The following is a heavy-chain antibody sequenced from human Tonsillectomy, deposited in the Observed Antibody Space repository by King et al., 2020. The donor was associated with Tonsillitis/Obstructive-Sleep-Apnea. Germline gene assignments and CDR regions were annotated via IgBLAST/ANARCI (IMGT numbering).Heavy chain of an antibody. J-gene: IGHJ6*03. D-gene: IGHD6-13*01. V-gene: IGHV7-4-1*02. CDR2: INTNTGNP. Sequence: VQLVESGSELKKPGASVKVSCKASGYTFTSYAMNWVRQTPGQGLEWMGWINTNTGNPTYAQGFTGRFVFSLDTSVSTAYLQISSLKADDAAVYYCARGRGAAAGIAGYSYYYMDVWGTGTTVTVSS. CDR3: ARGRGAAAGIAGYSYYYMDV. CDR1: GYTFTSYA.